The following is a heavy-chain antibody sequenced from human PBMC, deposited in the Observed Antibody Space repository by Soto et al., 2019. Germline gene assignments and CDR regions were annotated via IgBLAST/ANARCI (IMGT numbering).Heavy chain of an antibody. Sequence: QVQLVESGGGLVRPGGSLRLSCEASGFTFRDYYMTWFRQAPGKGLEWLSYIDSSTKYTNYADSVKGRFTISRDNAKNSPYLQMNSLRVDDTAVYYCAREYYYTMDVWGQGTMVTVSS. CDR3: AREYYYTMDV. J-gene: IGHJ6*02. CDR2: IDSSTKYT. V-gene: IGHV3-11*05. CDR1: GFTFRDYY.